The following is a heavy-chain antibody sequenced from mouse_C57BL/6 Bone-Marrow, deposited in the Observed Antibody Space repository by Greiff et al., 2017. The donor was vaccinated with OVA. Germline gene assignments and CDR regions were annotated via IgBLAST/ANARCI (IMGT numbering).Heavy chain of an antibody. D-gene: IGHD2-14*01. Sequence: VQLQQPGAELVKPGASVKLSCKASGYTFTSYWITWVKQRPGRGLEWIGDIYPGSGSTKYNEKFKSKATLTVDTSSSTAYMQLSSLTSEDSAVYYCARERYDGYYLDYWGQGTTLTVSS. CDR2: IYPGSGST. CDR3: ARERYDGYYLDY. V-gene: IGHV1-55*01. J-gene: IGHJ2*01. CDR1: GYTFTSYW.